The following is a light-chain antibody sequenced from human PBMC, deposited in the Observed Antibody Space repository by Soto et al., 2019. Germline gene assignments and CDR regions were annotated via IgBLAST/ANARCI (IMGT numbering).Light chain of an antibody. CDR2: AAS. Sequence: IQMTQSPSSLSAPVGDRLSITCRASQVITNDLGWYQQKPGKAPKRLIYAASTLQSGVPSRFSGSGSGTEVTLTISSLQPEDVATYYCLQLNTYPWTFGQGTKVEIK. CDR1: QVITND. CDR3: LQLNTYPWT. V-gene: IGKV1-17*01. J-gene: IGKJ1*01.